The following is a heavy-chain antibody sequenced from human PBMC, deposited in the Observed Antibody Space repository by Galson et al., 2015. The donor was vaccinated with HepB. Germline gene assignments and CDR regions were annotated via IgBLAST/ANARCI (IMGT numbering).Heavy chain of an antibody. J-gene: IGHJ4*02. CDR2: ISGSGGST. V-gene: IGHV3-23*01. CDR3: AKTKYYYDSSGYYETFAY. Sequence: SLRLSCAASGFTFSSYAMSWVRQAPGKGLEWVSAISGSGGSTYYADSVKGRFTISRDNSKNTLYLQMNSLRAEDTAVYYCAKTKYYYDSSGYYETFAYWGQGPLAPVSS. CDR1: GFTFSSYA. D-gene: IGHD3-22*01.